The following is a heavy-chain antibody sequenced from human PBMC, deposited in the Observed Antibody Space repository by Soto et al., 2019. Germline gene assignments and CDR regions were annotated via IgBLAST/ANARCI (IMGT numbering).Heavy chain of an antibody. Sequence: QVQLAESGGGVVQPGRSLRLSCAASGFTFSTYAMHWVRQAPGKGLEWVADVSYDGSDKYYADSVKGRFTISRDNSKNTLSLQMDSLRAEDTAVYFCARDNGTLALDFWGPGALVNVSS. V-gene: IGHV3-30*04. CDR2: VSYDGSDK. CDR1: GFTFSTYA. J-gene: IGHJ4*02. D-gene: IGHD3-16*01. CDR3: ARDNGTLALDF.